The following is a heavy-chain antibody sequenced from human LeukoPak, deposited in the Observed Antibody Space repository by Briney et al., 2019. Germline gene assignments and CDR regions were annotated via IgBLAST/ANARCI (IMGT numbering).Heavy chain of an antibody. D-gene: IGHD2-15*01. CDR1: GFTFSSYW. J-gene: IGHJ4*02. V-gene: IGHV3-7*01. CDR3: AXPLHSSXXGHVGFDY. Sequence: GGSLRLSCAASGFTFSSYWMTWVRQAPGKGLEWVTNIKQDGSEKYYVDSVRGRFTISRDNAKNSLYLQMNSLRAEDTAVYYXAXPLHSSXXGHVGFDYWGQGTLVTVSS. CDR2: IKQDGSEK.